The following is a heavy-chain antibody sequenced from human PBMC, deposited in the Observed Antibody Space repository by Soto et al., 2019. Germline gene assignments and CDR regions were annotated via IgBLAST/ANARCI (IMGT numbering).Heavy chain of an antibody. J-gene: IGHJ3*02. Sequence: PSETLSLTCAVYGGSFSGYYWTWIRQTPGKGLEWIGEIHHSGRTNCNPSLKSRVSISADTSKTQFSLNLTSVTAADTAVYYCARGECSSNYCFTRWALDIWGQGTVVTVSS. CDR1: GGSFSGYY. CDR2: IHHSGRT. CDR3: ARGECSSNYCFTRWALDI. V-gene: IGHV4-34*01. D-gene: IGHD2-2*01.